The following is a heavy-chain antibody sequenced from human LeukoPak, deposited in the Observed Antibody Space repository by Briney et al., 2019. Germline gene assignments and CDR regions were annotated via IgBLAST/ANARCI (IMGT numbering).Heavy chain of an antibody. CDR3: ARGPPNWGYDY. CDR1: GYTFTSYD. V-gene: IGHV1-8*01. CDR2: MSPNSGDT. J-gene: IGHJ4*02. Sequence: ASERVSCKASGYTFTSYDFNWMRQATGQRPEWMGWMSPNSGDTGYAQKFQDRVTMTRNTSISTAYMELSSLRSDDTAVYYCARGPPNWGYDYWGPGTLVTVSS. D-gene: IGHD7-27*01.